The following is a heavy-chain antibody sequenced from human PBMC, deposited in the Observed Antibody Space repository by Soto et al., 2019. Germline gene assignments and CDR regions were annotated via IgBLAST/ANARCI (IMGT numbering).Heavy chain of an antibody. D-gene: IGHD3-22*01. CDR1: GYTFTRYG. Sequence: QVQLVQSGAEVKKPGASVKVSCKASGYTFTRYGISWVRQDPGQGLEWMGWISAYNGNTNYAQKLQGRVTMTTDTSTSTAYMELRSLRPDDTAVYYCANYDYHDSSGYYDYWFDPWGQGTLVTVSS. CDR2: ISAYNGNT. V-gene: IGHV1-18*01. CDR3: ANYDYHDSSGYYDYWFDP. J-gene: IGHJ5*02.